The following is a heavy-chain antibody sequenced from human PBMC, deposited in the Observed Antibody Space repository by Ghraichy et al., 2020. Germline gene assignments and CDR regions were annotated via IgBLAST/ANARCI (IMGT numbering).Heavy chain of an antibody. J-gene: IGHJ4*02. CDR1: GGSVSTSGYY. CDR2: ISYSGNT. D-gene: IGHD5-18*01. CDR3: ARGGYSYGFGVARTFDY. V-gene: IGHV4-61*08. Sequence: SETLSLTCIVSGGSVSTSGYYWTWIRQPPGEGLEWIGYISYSGNTNYNPSLKSRVTISVDTSKNQFSLKLSSVTAADTAVYYCARGGYSYGFGVARTFDYWGQGTLVTVSS.